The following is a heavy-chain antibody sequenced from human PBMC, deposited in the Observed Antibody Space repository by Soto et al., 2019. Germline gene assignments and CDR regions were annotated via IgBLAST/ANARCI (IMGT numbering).Heavy chain of an antibody. CDR1: GFTFSSYD. J-gene: IGHJ6*03. Sequence: GGSLRLSCAASGFTFSSYDMHWVRQATGKGLEWVSAIGTAGDTYYPGSVKGRFTISRENAKNSWYLQMNSLGAGDTAVYYCARAAAGRGAHYYGSGSSTKQYPLYYYYYYMDVWGKGTTVTVSS. D-gene: IGHD3-10*01. CDR3: ARAAAGRGAHYYGSGSSTKQYPLYYYYYYMDV. CDR2: IGTAGDT. V-gene: IGHV3-13*01.